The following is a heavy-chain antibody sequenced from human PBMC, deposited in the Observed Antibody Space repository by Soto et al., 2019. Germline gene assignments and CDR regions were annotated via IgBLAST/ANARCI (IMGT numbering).Heavy chain of an antibody. CDR3: ARNIDYYYGMDV. CDR1: GYTFTSYY. J-gene: IGHJ6*02. Sequence: ASVKVSCKASGYTFTSYYMHWVRPAPGQGLEWMGIINPSVGSTSYAQKFQGRVTMTRDTSTSTVYMELSSLRSEDTAVYCCARNIDYYYGMDVWGQGTTVTVSS. CDR2: INPSVGST. V-gene: IGHV1-46*01. D-gene: IGHD5-12*01.